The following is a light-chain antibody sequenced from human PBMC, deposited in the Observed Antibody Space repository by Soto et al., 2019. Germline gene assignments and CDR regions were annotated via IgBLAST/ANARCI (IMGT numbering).Light chain of an antibody. Sequence: QSALTQPPSVSGSPGQSVTISCAGTSSDVGSYNRASWYQQPPGTAPKLMIYEVINRPSGVPDRFSGSKSGNTASLTISGLQAEDEADYYCSSYTSSSTDVLFGGGTKLTVL. CDR3: SSYTSSSTDVL. J-gene: IGLJ2*01. CDR1: SSDVGSYNR. CDR2: EVI. V-gene: IGLV2-18*02.